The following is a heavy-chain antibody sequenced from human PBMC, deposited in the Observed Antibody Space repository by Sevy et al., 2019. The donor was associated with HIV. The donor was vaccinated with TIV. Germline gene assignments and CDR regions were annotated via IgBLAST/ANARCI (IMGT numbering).Heavy chain of an antibody. CDR3: VKDTIVVVGEALDV. Sequence: GGSLRLSCAVSGFMFSNYAMSWVRQAPGKGLEWVSAISGRDTGTFYAASVKGRFTISRDNSKNTLYLQMNSLRAEDTALYYCVKDTIVVVGEALDVWGRGTMVTVSS. V-gene: IGHV3-23*01. CDR2: ISGRDTGT. D-gene: IGHD3-22*01. J-gene: IGHJ3*01. CDR1: GFMFSNYA.